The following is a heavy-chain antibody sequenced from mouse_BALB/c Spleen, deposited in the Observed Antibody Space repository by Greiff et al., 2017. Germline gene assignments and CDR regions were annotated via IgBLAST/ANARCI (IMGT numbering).Heavy chain of an antibody. CDR2: IYPGSGST. D-gene: IGHD2-10*02. CDR1: GYTFTSYW. CDR3: TREGGYGNYAMDY. Sequence: LQQPGSELVRPGASVKLSCKASGYTFTSYWMHWVKQRPGQGLEWIGNIYPGSGSTNYDEKFKSKATLTVDTSSSTAYMQLSSLTSEDSAVYYCTREGGYGNYAMDYWGQGTSVTVSS. V-gene: IGHV1S22*01. J-gene: IGHJ4*01.